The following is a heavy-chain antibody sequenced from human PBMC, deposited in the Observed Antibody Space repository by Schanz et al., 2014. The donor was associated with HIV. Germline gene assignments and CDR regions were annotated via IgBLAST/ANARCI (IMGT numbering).Heavy chain of an antibody. D-gene: IGHD6-19*01. V-gene: IGHV3-23*04. CDR3: TKDIVAGASEY. CDR2: ISGSGGGT. CDR1: GFTFSNYW. Sequence: EVQLVESGGGLVQPGGSQRLSCAASGFTFSNYWMNWVRQAPGKGLVWVSAISGSGGGTFYAGSVKGRFTISRDNSKNMLYLQMTSLRVEDTAVYYCTKDIVAGASEYWGQGTLVIVSS. J-gene: IGHJ4*02.